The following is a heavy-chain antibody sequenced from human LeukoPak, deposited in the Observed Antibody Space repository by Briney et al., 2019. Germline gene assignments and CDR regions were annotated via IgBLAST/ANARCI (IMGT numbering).Heavy chain of an antibody. D-gene: IGHD4-11*01. CDR3: TLAPIDYSNHGWRPFDY. Sequence: PSETLSLTCTVSGGSISSSSYYWGWIRQPPGKGLEWIGSIYYSGSTYYNPSLKSRVTISVDTSKNQFSLKLSSVTAADTAVYYCTLAPIDYSNHGWRPFDYWGQGTLVTVSS. V-gene: IGHV4-39*07. CDR1: GGSISSSSYY. CDR2: IYYSGST. J-gene: IGHJ4*02.